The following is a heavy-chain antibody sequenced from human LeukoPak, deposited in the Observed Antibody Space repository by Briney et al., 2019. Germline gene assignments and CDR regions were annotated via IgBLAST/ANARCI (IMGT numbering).Heavy chain of an antibody. CDR2: ISYDGSNK. Sequence: GGSLRLSCAASGFTFSSYAMHWVRQAPGKGLEWVAVISYDGSNKYYADSVKGRFTISRDNSKNTLYLQMNSLRAEDTAVYYCARGGQWLGFDYWGQGTLVTVSS. CDR3: ARGGQWLGFDY. J-gene: IGHJ4*02. V-gene: IGHV3-30-3*01. CDR1: GFTFSSYA. D-gene: IGHD6-19*01.